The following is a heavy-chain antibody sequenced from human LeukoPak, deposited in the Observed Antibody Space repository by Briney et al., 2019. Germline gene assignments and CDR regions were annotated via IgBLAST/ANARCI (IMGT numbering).Heavy chain of an antibody. D-gene: IGHD3-22*01. CDR2: IYYSGST. V-gene: IGHV4-59*01. Sequence: PSETLSLTCTVSGGSISSYYWSWIRQPPGKGLEWIGYIYYSGSTNYNPSLKSRVTTSVDTSKNQFSLKLSSVTAADTAVYYCARVSHYDSSGYGFDYWGQGTLVTVSS. J-gene: IGHJ4*02. CDR1: GGSISSYY. CDR3: ARVSHYDSSGYGFDY.